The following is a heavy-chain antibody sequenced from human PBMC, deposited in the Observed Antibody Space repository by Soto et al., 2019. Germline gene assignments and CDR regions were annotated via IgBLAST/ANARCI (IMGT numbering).Heavy chain of an antibody. J-gene: IGHJ5*02. CDR3: ARDEVLELWTVGFDP. Sequence: GASVKVSCKASGYTFTSYGISWVRQAPGQGLEWMGWISAYNGNTNYAQKLQGRVTMTTDTSTSTAYMELRSLRSDDTAVYYCARDEVLELWTVGFDPWRQGTLVTVS. D-gene: IGHD1-7*01. CDR1: GYTFTSYG. V-gene: IGHV1-18*04. CDR2: ISAYNGNT.